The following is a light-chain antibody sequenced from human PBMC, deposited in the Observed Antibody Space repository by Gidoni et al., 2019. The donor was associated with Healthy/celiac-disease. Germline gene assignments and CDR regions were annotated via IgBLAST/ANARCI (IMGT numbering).Light chain of an antibody. Sequence: QSVLTQPPSASGTPGQRFPISCSGSRADIGSNTVNWYQQLPGTAPKLLIYSNNQRPSGVPDRFSGSKSGTSASLAISGLQSEDEADYYCAAWDDSLNGPVFGGGTKLTVL. V-gene: IGLV1-44*01. CDR1: RADIGSNT. CDR3: AAWDDSLNGPV. CDR2: SNN. J-gene: IGLJ2*01.